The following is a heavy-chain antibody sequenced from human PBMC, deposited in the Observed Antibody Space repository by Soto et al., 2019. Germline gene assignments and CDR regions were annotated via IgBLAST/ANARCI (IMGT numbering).Heavy chain of an antibody. CDR3: ARSVNSSRFDY. CDR2: IDGADAK. CDR1: GLSLSTSGIC. D-gene: IGHD6-19*01. Sequence: ESGPTLVNPTQTLTLTCTFSGLSLSTSGICVSWIRPPPGKALEWLAGIDGADAKFYSTSPKTRLTISKGTSKNQWFLPLPTMAPVDTATYYCARSVNSSRFDYCGQGTLVAVSS. J-gene: IGHJ4*02. V-gene: IGHV2-70*17.